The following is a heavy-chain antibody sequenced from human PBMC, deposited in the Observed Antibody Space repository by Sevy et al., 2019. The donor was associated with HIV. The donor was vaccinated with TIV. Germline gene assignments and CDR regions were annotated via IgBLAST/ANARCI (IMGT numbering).Heavy chain of an antibody. V-gene: IGHV3-30*18. Sequence: GGSLRLSCIGSGFSFSYYGIHWVRQSPGKGLDWVALISHDGINEYYADSVKGRFTISRDNSKNTVCLEMNSLRNEDTAIYFCANAYSGSYSHSYLYALDVLGQGTTVTVSS. CDR2: ISHDGINE. CDR3: ANAYSGSYSHSYLYALDV. J-gene: IGHJ6*02. CDR1: GFSFSYYG. D-gene: IGHD1-26*01.